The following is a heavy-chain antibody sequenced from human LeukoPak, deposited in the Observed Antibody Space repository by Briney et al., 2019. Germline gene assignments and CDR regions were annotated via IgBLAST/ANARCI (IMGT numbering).Heavy chain of an antibody. CDR3: TTGNY. Sequence: GGSLRLSCAVSGLTFSNHGMHWVRQAPGKGLEWVGHLKSKAAGGTTDYAAPVKARFTISGDDSKNTLYLQMNSLKTEDTAVYYCTTGNYWGQGTLVTVSS. V-gene: IGHV3-15*01. CDR1: GLTFSNHG. CDR2: LKSKAAGGTT. J-gene: IGHJ4*02.